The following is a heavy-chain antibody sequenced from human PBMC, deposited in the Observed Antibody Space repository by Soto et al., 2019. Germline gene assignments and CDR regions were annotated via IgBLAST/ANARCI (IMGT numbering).Heavy chain of an antibody. D-gene: IGHD2-21*02. CDR3: VKDERVASSVQTATH. J-gene: IGHJ4*02. CDR2: IWFDGSKK. CDR1: GFTFRTYG. Sequence: QVQLVESGGGVVQPGRSLRLSCAASGFTFRTYGMHWIRQAPGKGLEWVAVIWFDGSKKDHADSVKGRFTISRDNSMNRRYLQLTRLRVEDTAEYYCVKDERVASSVQTATHWGQGTIVTVSS. V-gene: IGHV3-33*06.